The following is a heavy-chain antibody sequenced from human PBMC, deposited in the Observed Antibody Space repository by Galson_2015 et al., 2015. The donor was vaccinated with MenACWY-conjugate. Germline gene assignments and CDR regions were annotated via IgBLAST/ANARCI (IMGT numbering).Heavy chain of an antibody. J-gene: IGHJ4*02. CDR3: ARDHDFVWGTYPFDL. Sequence: SVKVSCKASGYLFTRYGISWVRQAPGQGLEWMGWITPTNDNTHYAQRFQGRVTMTTDTSTSTAYMELRSLRSDDTAVYFCARDHDFVWGTYPFDLWGQGTLVTVSS. V-gene: IGHV1-18*01. D-gene: IGHD3-16*02. CDR1: GYLFTRYG. CDR2: ITPTNDNT.